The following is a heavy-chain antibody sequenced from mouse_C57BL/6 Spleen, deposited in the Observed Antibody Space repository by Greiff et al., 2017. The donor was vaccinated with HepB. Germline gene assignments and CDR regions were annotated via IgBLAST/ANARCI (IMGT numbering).Heavy chain of an antibody. V-gene: IGHV1-55*01. CDR1: GYTFTSYW. D-gene: IGHD1-1*01. Sequence: QVQLQQPGAELVKPGASVKMSCKASGYTFTSYWITWVKQRPGQGLEWIGDIYPGSGSTNYNEKFKSKATLTVDTSSSTAYMQLSSLTSEDSVVYYCAKGRAYYYGSSYDYYAMDYWGQGTSVTVSS. CDR2: IYPGSGST. CDR3: AKGRAYYYGSSYDYYAMDY. J-gene: IGHJ4*01.